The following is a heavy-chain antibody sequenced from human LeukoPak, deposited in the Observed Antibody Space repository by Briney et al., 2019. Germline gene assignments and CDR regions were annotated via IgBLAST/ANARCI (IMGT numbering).Heavy chain of an antibody. CDR3: ANMGTYYDILTGSAEYFQH. D-gene: IGHD3-9*01. CDR1: GFTFSAHW. J-gene: IGHJ1*01. Sequence: GGSLRLSCAASGFTFSAHWMSWVRQAPGKGLEWVANIKQDGSEKYYVDSVKGRFTISRDNAKNSLYLQMNSLRAEDTAVYYCANMGTYYDILTGSAEYFQHWGQGTLVTVSS. CDR2: IKQDGSEK. V-gene: IGHV3-7*03.